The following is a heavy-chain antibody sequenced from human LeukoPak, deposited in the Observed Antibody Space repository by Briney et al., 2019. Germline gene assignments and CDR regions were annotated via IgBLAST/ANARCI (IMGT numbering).Heavy chain of an antibody. J-gene: IGHJ4*02. CDR2: IKQDGSEE. CDR3: ARGSSAGASLRHDY. Sequence: GGSLRLSCAASGFTFSSYWMSWVRQAPGKGLEWVANIKQDGSEENFVDSVKGRFTNSRDNAKKSLYLQMNSLRAEDTAVYYCARGSSAGASLRHDYWGQGTLVTVSS. D-gene: IGHD1-26*01. V-gene: IGHV3-7*01. CDR1: GFTFSSYW.